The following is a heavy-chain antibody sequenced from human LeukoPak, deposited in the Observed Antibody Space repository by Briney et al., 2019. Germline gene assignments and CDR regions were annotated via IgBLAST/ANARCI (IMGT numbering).Heavy chain of an antibody. J-gene: IGHJ3*02. CDR1: GGSISSYY. CDR3: ARESHYDILTLDI. V-gene: IGHV4-59*01. CDR2: IYYSGST. Sequence: SETLSLTCTVSGGSISSYYWSWIRQPPGKGLEWIGYIYYSGSTNYNPSLKSRVTISVDTSKNQFSLKLSSVTAADTAVYYCARESHYDILTLDIWGQGTVVTVSS. D-gene: IGHD3-9*01.